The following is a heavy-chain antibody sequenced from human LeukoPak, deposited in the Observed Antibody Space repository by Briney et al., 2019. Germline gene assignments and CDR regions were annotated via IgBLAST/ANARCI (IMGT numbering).Heavy chain of an antibody. V-gene: IGHV3-30*18. CDR2: MSSDGSNK. J-gene: IGHJ4*02. D-gene: IGHD2-2*01. CDR3: AKDAPHCSSASCYSED. CDR1: GFSFSTYG. Sequence: GGSLRLSCAASGFSFSTYGMHWVRQAPGKGLEWVAVMSSDGSNKNYADSVKGRFTISRDNSKNTLSLQMSSLRAEDTAVYYCAKDAPHCSSASCYSEDWGQGTLVTVSS.